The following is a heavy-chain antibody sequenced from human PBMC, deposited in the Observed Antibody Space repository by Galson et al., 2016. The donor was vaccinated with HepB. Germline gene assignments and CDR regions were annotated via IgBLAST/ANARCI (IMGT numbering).Heavy chain of an antibody. V-gene: IGHV3-33*06. CDR1: GFTFKNYG. D-gene: IGHD3-10*01. Sequence: SLRLSCAASGFTFKNYGMHWVRQGPGKGLEWVAVIWSDGSSKYYADSVKGRFTISRDNSKNTLYLQMNSLRAEDTAVYYCAKDGGEWVWFGELQYYFDYWGQGTLVTVSS. CDR2: IWSDGSSK. CDR3: AKDGGEWVWFGELQYYFDY. J-gene: IGHJ4*02.